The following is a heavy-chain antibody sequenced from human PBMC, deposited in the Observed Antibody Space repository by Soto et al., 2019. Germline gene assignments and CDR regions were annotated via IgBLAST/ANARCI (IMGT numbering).Heavy chain of an antibody. V-gene: IGHV3-30-3*01. CDR3: ARPLWRDDYNWGYFDL. CDR2: ISYDGSNK. CDR1: GFTFSSYA. Sequence: QVQLVESGGGVVQPGRSLRLSCAASGFTFSSYAMHWVRQAPGKGLEWVAVISYDGSNKYYADSVKGRFTISRDNSKYTLHLQMNSLRAEDTAVYYCARPLWRDDYNWGYFDLWGRGTLVTVSS. D-gene: IGHD4-4*01. J-gene: IGHJ2*01.